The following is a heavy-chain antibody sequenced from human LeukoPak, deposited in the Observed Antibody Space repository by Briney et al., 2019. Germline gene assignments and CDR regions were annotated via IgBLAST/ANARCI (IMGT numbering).Heavy chain of an antibody. CDR1: GFTFGSYS. CDR2: ISSSSSYI. CDR3: ARHGGAFDI. V-gene: IGHV3-21*01. J-gene: IGHJ3*02. Sequence: GGSLRLSCAASGFTFGSYSMNWVRQAPGKGLEWVSSISSSSSYIYYADSVKGRFTISRDNAKNSLYLQMNSLRGEDTAVYYCARHGGAFDIWGQGTLVTVSS. D-gene: IGHD3-10*01.